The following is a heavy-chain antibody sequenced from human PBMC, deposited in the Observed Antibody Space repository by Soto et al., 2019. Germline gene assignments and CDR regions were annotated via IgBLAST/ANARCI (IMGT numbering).Heavy chain of an antibody. CDR2: ITPIFGTT. CDR3: ARLPRVMLPTLEGGLDV. D-gene: IGHD3-10*02. CDR1: GGTFSSYV. J-gene: IGHJ6*02. V-gene: IGHV1-69*12. Sequence: VQLVQSGAEVKKAGSSVKVSCKSSGGTFSSYVISWVRQAPGRGLEWMGGITPIFGTTNYAQKFEGRVMIPADESTTTAYLELNSLLSEDTAVSYCARLPRVMLPTLEGGLDVWGQGTTVTVFS.